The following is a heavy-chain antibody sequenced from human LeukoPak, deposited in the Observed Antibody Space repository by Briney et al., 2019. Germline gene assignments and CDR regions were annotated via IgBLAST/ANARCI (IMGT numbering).Heavy chain of an antibody. J-gene: IGHJ5*02. V-gene: IGHV1-69*13. CDR1: GGTFSSYA. Sequence: SVKVSCKASGGTFSSYAISWVRQAPGQGLERMGGIIPIFGTANYAQKFQGRVTITADESTSTAYMELSSLRSEDTAVYYCARESRDGYILGWFDPWGQGTLVTVSS. CDR3: ARESRDGYILGWFDP. D-gene: IGHD5-24*01. CDR2: IIPIFGTA.